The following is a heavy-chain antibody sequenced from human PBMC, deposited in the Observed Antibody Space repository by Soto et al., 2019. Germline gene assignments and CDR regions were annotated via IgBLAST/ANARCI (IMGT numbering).Heavy chain of an antibody. V-gene: IGHV4-31*03. Sequence: SETLSLTCTVSGGSITSGGSFWSWIRQHPGKGPEWIAFIGYSGATSYNPSLASRVTISADTYKSQFSLNLRSVTAADTAVYYCARVLRYSSSWTRFDPWGQGTLVTVSS. J-gene: IGHJ5*02. CDR1: GGSITSGGSF. D-gene: IGHD6-13*01. CDR3: ARVLRYSSSWTRFDP. CDR2: IGYSGAT.